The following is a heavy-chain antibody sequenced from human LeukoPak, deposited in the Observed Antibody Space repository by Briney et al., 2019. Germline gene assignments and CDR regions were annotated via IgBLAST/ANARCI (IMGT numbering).Heavy chain of an antibody. D-gene: IGHD1-26*01. J-gene: IGHJ6*02. Sequence: PGRSLRLSCAASGFTFSSYAMHWVRQAPGKGLEWVAVISYDGSNKYYADSVKGRFTISRDNAKNSLYLQMNSLRAEDTALYYCAKDKVGGGVGATDYYYGMDVWGQGTTVTVSS. V-gene: IGHV3-30-3*01. CDR2: ISYDGSNK. CDR1: GFTFSSYA. CDR3: AKDKVGGGVGATDYYYGMDV.